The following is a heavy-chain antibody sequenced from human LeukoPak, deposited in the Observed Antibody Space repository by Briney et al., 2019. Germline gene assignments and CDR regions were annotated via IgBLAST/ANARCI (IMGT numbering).Heavy chain of an antibody. CDR2: INWNSDSI. CDR1: GFTFDDYA. J-gene: IGHJ4*02. V-gene: IGHV3-9*01. D-gene: IGHD5-12*01. CDR3: AINGGGDSGYGNFDY. Sequence: GGSLRLSCAVSGFTFDDYAMHWVRQVPGKGLEWVSGINWNSDSIVYADSVKGRFTTSRDNAKNSLYLQMNSLRAEDTAFYYCAINGGGDSGYGNFDYWGQGTLVTVSS.